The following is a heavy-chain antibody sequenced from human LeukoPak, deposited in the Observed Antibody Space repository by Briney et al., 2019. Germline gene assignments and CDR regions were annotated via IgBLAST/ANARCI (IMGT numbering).Heavy chain of an antibody. D-gene: IGHD2-2*02. J-gene: IGHJ5*02. CDR1: GFTFSSYS. CDR3: ARAKNTADNWFDP. CDR2: ISSSSSYI. Sequence: GGSLRLSSAASGFTFSSYSMNWVRQAPGKGLEWVSSISSSSSYIYYADSVKGRFTISRDNAKNSLYLQMNSLRAEDTAVYYCARAKNTADNWFDPWGQGTLVTVSS. V-gene: IGHV3-21*01.